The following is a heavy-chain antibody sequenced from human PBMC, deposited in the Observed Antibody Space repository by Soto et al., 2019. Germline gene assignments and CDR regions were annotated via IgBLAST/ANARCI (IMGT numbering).Heavy chain of an antibody. CDR1: GGSISSSSYY. CDR2: IYYSGST. V-gene: IGHV4-39*01. J-gene: IGHJ4*02. CDR3: ASTRWLQFNYFDY. Sequence: PSETLSLTCTVSGGSISSSSYYWGWIRQPPGKGLEWIGSIYYSGSTYYNPSLKSRVTISVDTSKNQFSLKLSSVTAADTAVYYCASTRWLQFNYFDYWGQGTLVTVSS. D-gene: IGHD5-12*01.